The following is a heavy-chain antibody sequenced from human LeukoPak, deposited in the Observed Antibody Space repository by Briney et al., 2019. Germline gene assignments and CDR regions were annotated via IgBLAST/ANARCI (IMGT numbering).Heavy chain of an antibody. D-gene: IGHD3-22*01. CDR3: AADPYYYDSSGYYHSAFDI. CDR2: ISAYNGNT. CDR1: GYTFTSYG. Sequence: GASVKVSRKASGYTFTSYGISWVRQAPGQGLEWMGWISAYNGNTNYAQKLQGRVTMTTDTSTSTAYMELSSLRSEDTAVYYCAADPYYYDSSGYYHSAFDIWGQGTMVTVSS. J-gene: IGHJ3*02. V-gene: IGHV1-18*01.